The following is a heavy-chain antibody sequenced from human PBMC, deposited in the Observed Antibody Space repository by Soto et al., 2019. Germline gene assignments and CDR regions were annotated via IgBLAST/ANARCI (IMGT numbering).Heavy chain of an antibody. CDR3: SRQMFSPDNH. CDR1: GFTLSGSA. V-gene: IGHV3-73*01. J-gene: IGHJ5*02. Sequence: EVQLVESGGGLVQPGGSLRLSCAASGFTLSGSAIHWVRQASGKGLEWLGLIRSKANNYATAYGASVKGSFTISRDESKNTAYLQMNSLKTENTAIYYFSRQMFSPDNHWGQGTLVTVSS. D-gene: IGHD3-10*02. CDR2: IRSKANNYAT.